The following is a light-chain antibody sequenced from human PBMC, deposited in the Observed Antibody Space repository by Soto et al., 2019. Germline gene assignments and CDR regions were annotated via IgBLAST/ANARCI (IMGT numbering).Light chain of an antibody. CDR2: EVS. J-gene: IGLJ2*01. Sequence: QSALTQPASVSGSPGQSITISCTGTSSDVGGYNYVSWYQQHPGKAPKLMIYEVSNRPSGVSNRFSGSKSGNTASLTISGLQAEDEADYHCSSYTISSTLVFGGGTKLTVL. CDR1: SSDVGGYNY. V-gene: IGLV2-14*01. CDR3: SSYTISSTLV.